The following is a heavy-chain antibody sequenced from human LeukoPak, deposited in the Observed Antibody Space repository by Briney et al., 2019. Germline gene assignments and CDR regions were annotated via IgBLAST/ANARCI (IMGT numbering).Heavy chain of an antibody. CDR3: AAVVSTVTTKGVY. D-gene: IGHD4-17*01. CDR2: IVVGSGNT. CDR1: GFTFTSSA. J-gene: IGHJ4*02. Sequence: SVKVSCKASGFTFTSSAVQWVRQARGQRLEWIGWIVVGSGNTNYAQKFQERVTITRDMSTSTAYMELSSLRSEDTAVHYCAAVVSTVTTKGVYWGQGTLVTVSS. V-gene: IGHV1-58*01.